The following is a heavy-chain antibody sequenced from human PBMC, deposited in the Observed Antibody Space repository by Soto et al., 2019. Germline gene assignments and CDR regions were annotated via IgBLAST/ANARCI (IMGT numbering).Heavy chain of an antibody. CDR1: GYTFTSYS. CDR3: AREHDFGGHYCFDY. Sequence: QVQLVQSGAEVKKPGASVKVSCKASGYTFTSYSIHWVRQAPGQRLEWMGWIKAGNGNTKYSQKLQGRLTITRDTSANTAYMELSSLTSEDTAVYYCAREHDFGGHYCFDYWGQGTLVTVSS. V-gene: IGHV1-3*01. CDR2: IKAGNGNT. J-gene: IGHJ4*02. D-gene: IGHD3-3*01.